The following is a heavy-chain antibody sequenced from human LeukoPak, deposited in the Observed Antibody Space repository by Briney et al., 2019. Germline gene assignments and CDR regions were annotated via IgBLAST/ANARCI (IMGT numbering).Heavy chain of an antibody. CDR3: ARAWDSSGYLAPPSWFDP. D-gene: IGHD3-22*01. J-gene: IGHJ5*02. V-gene: IGHV4-30-2*01. CDR2: IYHSGST. CDR1: GGSISSGGYY. Sequence: SQTLSLTCTVSGGSISSGGYYWSWIRQPPGKGLEWIGYIYHSGSTYYNPSLKSRVAISVDRSKNQFSLKLSSVTAADTAVYYCARAWDSSGYLAPPSWFDPWGQGTLVTVSS.